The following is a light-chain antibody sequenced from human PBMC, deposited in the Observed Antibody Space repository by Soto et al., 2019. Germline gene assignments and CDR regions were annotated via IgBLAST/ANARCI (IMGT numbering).Light chain of an antibody. CDR2: AAS. CDR3: QQLNTYPLT. V-gene: IGKV1-9*01. Sequence: IQLTQSPSSLSASVGDRVTITCRASQGIYSFLAWYQQKPGKAPKLLIYAASTLQSGVPSRFSGSGSGTDLTLTISSLQPEDFEIYYCQQLNTYPLTFGGGTKVDIK. J-gene: IGKJ4*01. CDR1: QGIYSF.